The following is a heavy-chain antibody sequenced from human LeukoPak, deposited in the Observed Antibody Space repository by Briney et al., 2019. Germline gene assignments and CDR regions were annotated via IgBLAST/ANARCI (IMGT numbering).Heavy chain of an antibody. V-gene: IGHV3-43D*03. CDR1: GFTFTNNF. D-gene: IGHD6-13*01. Sequence: GGSLRLSCAASGFTFTNNFMSWVRQAPGKGLEWVSLISWDGGSTHYADSVKGRFTISRDNSKNSLFLQMNSLRVEDTALYYCAKDIRGSTSWYGLDYWGQGTLVTVSS. CDR2: ISWDGGST. CDR3: AKDIRGSTSWYGLDY. J-gene: IGHJ4*02.